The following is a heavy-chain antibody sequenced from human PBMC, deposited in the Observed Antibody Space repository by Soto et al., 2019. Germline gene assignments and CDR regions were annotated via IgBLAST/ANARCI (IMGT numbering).Heavy chain of an antibody. D-gene: IGHD3-10*01. V-gene: IGHV3-9*01. J-gene: IGHJ4*02. CDR3: TNGRGAAPAAANDY. CDR1: GFTFDDYA. CDR2: INWNGENI. Sequence: EVQLVQSGVGLVQPGRSLRLSCAAAGFTFDDYAMHWVRQTPGKGLEWVSSINWNGENIFYADSVKGRFTVSRDNAKNSLSLQMNSLRLEDTAFYYCTNGRGAAPAAANDYWGQGTLVTVSS.